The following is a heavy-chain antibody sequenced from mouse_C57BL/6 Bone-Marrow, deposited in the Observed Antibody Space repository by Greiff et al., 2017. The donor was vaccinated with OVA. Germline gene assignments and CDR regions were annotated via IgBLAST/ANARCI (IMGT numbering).Heavy chain of an antibody. CDR3: ARLGWDVDY. CDR1: GYTFTSYW. Sequence: QVQLQQSGAELVRPGTSVKLSCKASGYTFTSYWMHWVKQRPGQGLEWIGVIDPSDSYTNYNQKFKGKATLTVDTSSSTAYMQLSSLTSEDSAVYYCARLGWDVDYWDQGTTLTVSS. J-gene: IGHJ2*01. D-gene: IGHD4-1*01. V-gene: IGHV1-59*01. CDR2: IDPSDSYT.